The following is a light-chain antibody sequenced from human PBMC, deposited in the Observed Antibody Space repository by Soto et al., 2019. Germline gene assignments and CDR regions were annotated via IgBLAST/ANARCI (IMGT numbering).Light chain of an antibody. CDR3: QQYNSYPYT. J-gene: IGKJ2*01. CDR2: DAN. V-gene: IGKV1-5*01. CDR1: QGLSCW. Sequence: IRMTQSPSSHSASVAERVPITCLPSQGLSCWVAWYQYKPGKAPQLMIYDANSLESGAPSRFSGSGSGTVFTLTIRRLQPDDFATYYCQQYNSYPYTFGQGTKVDIK.